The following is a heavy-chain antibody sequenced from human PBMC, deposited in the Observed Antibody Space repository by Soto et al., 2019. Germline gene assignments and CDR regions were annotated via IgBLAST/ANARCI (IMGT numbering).Heavy chain of an antibody. CDR1: GYSISSGYY. D-gene: IGHD3-3*01. Sequence: PSETLSLTCAVSGYSISSGYYWGWIRQPPGKGLEWIGSIYHSGRTYYNPSLKSRVTISVDTSKNQFSLKLSSVTAADTAVYYCARDGYYDFWSAKYYFDYWGQGTLVTVSS. CDR3: ARDGYYDFWSAKYYFDY. V-gene: IGHV4-38-2*02. CDR2: IYHSGRT. J-gene: IGHJ4*02.